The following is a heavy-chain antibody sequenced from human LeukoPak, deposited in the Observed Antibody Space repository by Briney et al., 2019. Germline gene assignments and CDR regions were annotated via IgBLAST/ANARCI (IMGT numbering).Heavy chain of an antibody. D-gene: IGHD7-27*01. V-gene: IGHV5-51*01. Sequence: GESLKISCKGSGSSFTSYWIGGGRQLPGKGVEGMGIIYPGDSDTRYSPSFQSQVTISADKSISTAYLQWSSLKASDTAMYYCARRVTGRGLYYFDYWGQRTLVTVSS. CDR2: IYPGDSDT. J-gene: IGHJ4*02. CDR1: GSSFTSYW. CDR3: ARRVTGRGLYYFDY.